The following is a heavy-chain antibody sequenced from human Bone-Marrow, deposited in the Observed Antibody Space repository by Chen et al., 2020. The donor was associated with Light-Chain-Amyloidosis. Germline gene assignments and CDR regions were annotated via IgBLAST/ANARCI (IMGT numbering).Heavy chain of an antibody. CDR2: FYYTGIT. CDR3: AREVPAVKKNYMDV. V-gene: IGHV4-39*07. J-gene: IGHJ6*03. Sequence: QLQESGPGLVEPSETLSLTCAVSGGSISGTSYDWVWIRQPPGKGLEWIGTFYYTGITYYNPSLKSRVTISVDMSKNQFSLILSSVTAADTAVYHCAREVPAVKKNYMDVWGKGTTVIVSS. D-gene: IGHD2-2*01. CDR1: GGSISGTSYD.